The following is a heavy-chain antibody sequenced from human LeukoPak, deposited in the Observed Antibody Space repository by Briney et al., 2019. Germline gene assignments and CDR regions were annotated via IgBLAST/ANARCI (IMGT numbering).Heavy chain of an antibody. J-gene: IGHJ2*01. D-gene: IGHD6-19*01. CDR3: ARHKWLDRYWYFDL. Sequence: SETRSLTCTVSGGSISSNSYCWGWMRAPPGKGREGSGSIYYSGSTYYNPSLKSRVTISVDTSKNQFSLKLSSVTAADTAVYYCARHKWLDRYWYFDLWGRGTLVTVSS. CDR2: IYYSGST. V-gene: IGHV4-39*01. CDR1: GGSISSNSYC.